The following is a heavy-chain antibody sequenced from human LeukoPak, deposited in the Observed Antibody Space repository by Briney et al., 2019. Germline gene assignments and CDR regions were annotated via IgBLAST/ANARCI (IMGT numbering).Heavy chain of an antibody. V-gene: IGHV3-66*01. CDR1: GGSFSGYY. CDR2: VYSGGST. Sequence: ETLSLTCAVYGGSFSGYYGSWIRQPPGKGLEWVSVVYSGGSTYYADSVKGRFTISRDNSKNTLYLQMNSLRAEDTAVYYCARSPWDSRLYMDVWGKGTTVTISS. CDR3: ARSPWDSRLYMDV. D-gene: IGHD1-26*01. J-gene: IGHJ6*03.